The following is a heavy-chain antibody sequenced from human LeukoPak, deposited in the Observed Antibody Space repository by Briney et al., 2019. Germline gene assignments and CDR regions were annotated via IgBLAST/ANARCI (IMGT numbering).Heavy chain of an antibody. CDR1: GGSISSGDYY. Sequence: SQTLSLTCTVSGGSISSGDYYWSWIRQPPGKGLEWIAYMYYTGSTYYNPSLKSRVTMSADTSKNQFSLKLSSVTAADTAVYYCARPYYYDSRIDPWGQGTLVTVSS. CDR3: ARPYYYDSRIDP. D-gene: IGHD3-22*01. CDR2: MYYTGST. J-gene: IGHJ5*02. V-gene: IGHV4-30-4*01.